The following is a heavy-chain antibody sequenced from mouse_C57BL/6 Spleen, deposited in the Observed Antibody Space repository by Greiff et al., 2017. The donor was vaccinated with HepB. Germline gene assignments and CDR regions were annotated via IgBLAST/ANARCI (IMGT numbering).Heavy chain of an antibody. Sequence: VQLKESGAELVRPGASVKLSCTASGFNIKDDYMHWVKQRPEQGLEWIGWIDPENGDTEYASKFQGKATITADTSSNTAYLQLSSLTSEDTAVYYCTTYYYGYWGQGTTLTVSS. CDR2: IDPENGDT. CDR1: GFNIKDDY. CDR3: TTYYYGY. V-gene: IGHV14-4*01. J-gene: IGHJ2*01. D-gene: IGHD1-1*01.